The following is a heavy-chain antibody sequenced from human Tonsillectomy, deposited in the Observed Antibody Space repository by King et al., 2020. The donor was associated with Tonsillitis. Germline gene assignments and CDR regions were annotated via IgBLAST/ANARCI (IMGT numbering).Heavy chain of an antibody. J-gene: IGHJ4*02. CDR1: GGSISSSSYY. V-gene: IGHV4-39*01. Sequence: LQLQESGPGLVKPSETLSLTCTVSGGSISSSSYYWGWIRQPPGKGLEWIGSIYYSGSTYYNPSLKSRVTISVDTSKNQVSLKLSSVTAADTAVYYCARHLGYCSGGSCYSGSFDYWGQGTLVTVSS. D-gene: IGHD2-15*01. CDR3: ARHLGYCSGGSCYSGSFDY. CDR2: IYYSGST.